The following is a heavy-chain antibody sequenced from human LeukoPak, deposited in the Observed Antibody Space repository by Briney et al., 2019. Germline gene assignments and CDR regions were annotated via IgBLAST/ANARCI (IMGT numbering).Heavy chain of an antibody. V-gene: IGHV4-34*01. CDR3: ATYSGSYYGTSYYYGMDV. Sequence: SETLSLTCAVYGGSFSGYYWSWIRQPPGKGREWIGEINHSGSTNYNPSLKSRVTISVATSKNQFSLKLSSVTAADTAVYYCATYSGSYYGTSYYYGMDVWGQGTTVTVSS. CDR1: GGSFSGYY. CDR2: INHSGST. D-gene: IGHD1-26*01. J-gene: IGHJ6*02.